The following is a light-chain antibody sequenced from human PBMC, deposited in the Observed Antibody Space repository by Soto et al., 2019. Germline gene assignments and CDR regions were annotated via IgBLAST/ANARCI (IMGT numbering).Light chain of an antibody. CDR1: QGISNY. Sequence: DIQLTQSPSFLSASVGDRVTITCRASQGISNYLAWYQRKPGKAPKLLIYTASTLQSGVPSRFSGSGSGTEFTLTISSLQPDDFATYYCQQYNSYPFMYTFGQGTKLEIK. J-gene: IGKJ2*01. CDR2: TAS. CDR3: QQYNSYPFMYT. V-gene: IGKV1-9*01.